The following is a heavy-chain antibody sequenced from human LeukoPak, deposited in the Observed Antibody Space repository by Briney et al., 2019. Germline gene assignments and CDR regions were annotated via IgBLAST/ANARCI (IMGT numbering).Heavy chain of an antibody. Sequence: GGSLRLSCAASGFTFTMFGMNWVRQAPGKGLEWVSYIDARSGIVYYADSVKGRFTISRDNSKNTLNLQMNRLRVEDTAVYYCVKGGWLDDWGQGTLVTISS. CDR2: IDARSGIV. D-gene: IGHD2-15*01. CDR3: VKGGWLDD. CDR1: GFTFTMFG. V-gene: IGHV3-48*01. J-gene: IGHJ4*02.